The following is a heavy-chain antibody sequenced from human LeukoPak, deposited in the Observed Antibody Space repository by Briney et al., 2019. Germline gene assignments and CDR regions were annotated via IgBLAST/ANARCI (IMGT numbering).Heavy chain of an antibody. CDR1: GFTFSSYA. D-gene: IGHD6-13*01. CDR2: ISYDGSNK. Sequence: PGGSLRPSCAASGFTFSSYAMHWVHQAPGKGLEWVAVISYDGSNKYYADSVKGRFTISRDNSKNTLYLQMNSLRAEDTAVYYCAREEEGIAAAGTIPLFDCWGQGTLVTVSS. CDR3: AREEEGIAAAGTIPLFDC. V-gene: IGHV3-30*04. J-gene: IGHJ4*02.